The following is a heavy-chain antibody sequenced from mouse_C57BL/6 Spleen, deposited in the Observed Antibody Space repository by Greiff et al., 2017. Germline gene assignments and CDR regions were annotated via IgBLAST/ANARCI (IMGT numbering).Heavy chain of an antibody. Sequence: VQLQQSGAELVKPGASVKISCKASGYAFSSYWMNWVKQRPGKGLEWIGQIYPGDGDTNYNGKFKGKATLTADKSSSTAYMQLSSLTSEDSAVYVCARPYYYGSSYWAMDYWGQGTSVTVSS. J-gene: IGHJ4*01. V-gene: IGHV1-80*01. CDR2: IYPGDGDT. CDR1: GYAFSSYW. CDR3: ARPYYYGSSYWAMDY. D-gene: IGHD1-1*01.